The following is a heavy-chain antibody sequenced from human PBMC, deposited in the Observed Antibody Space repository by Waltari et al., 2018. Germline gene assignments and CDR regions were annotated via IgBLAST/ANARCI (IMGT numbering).Heavy chain of an antibody. CDR3: VLYSSELLGDC. D-gene: IGHD6-25*01. CDR1: GFTFSRYW. V-gene: IGHV3-74*01. Sequence: EMQLVESGGGLVQPGGSLRLSCAASGFTFSRYWMPWVRQVPGTGLVSVSLIKMDGSTTNYVDSGKGRFTISRDNARNTLFLQMNSLRAEDTALYHCVLYSSELLGDCWGQGTLVTVSS. J-gene: IGHJ4*02. CDR2: IKMDGSTT.